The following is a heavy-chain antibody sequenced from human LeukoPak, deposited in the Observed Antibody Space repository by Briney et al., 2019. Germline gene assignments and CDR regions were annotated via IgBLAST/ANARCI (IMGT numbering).Heavy chain of an antibody. V-gene: IGHV3-74*01. D-gene: IGHD5-18*01. CDR1: GFTFSSYW. J-gene: IGHJ4*02. CDR3: AREYSYGNYLDY. Sequence: GGPLRLSCAASGFTFSSYWMHWVRQAPGKGLVWVSRINSDGSSTSYADSVKGRFTISRDNAKNTLYLQMNSLRAEDTAVYYCAREYSYGNYLDYWGQGTLVTVSS. CDR2: INSDGSST.